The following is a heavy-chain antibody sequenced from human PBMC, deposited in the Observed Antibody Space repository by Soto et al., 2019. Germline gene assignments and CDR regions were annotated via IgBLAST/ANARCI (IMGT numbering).Heavy chain of an antibody. V-gene: IGHV3-30*18. Sequence: GGSLRLSCAASGFTFSSYGMHWVRQAPGKGLERVAVISYDGSNKYYADSVKGRFTISRDNSKNTLYLQMSSLRAEDTAVYYCAKDLRDIVVVVAARSYYYGMDVWGQGSTVTVAS. CDR2: ISYDGSNK. J-gene: IGHJ6*02. CDR1: GFTFSSYG. D-gene: IGHD2-15*01. CDR3: AKDLRDIVVVVAARSYYYGMDV.